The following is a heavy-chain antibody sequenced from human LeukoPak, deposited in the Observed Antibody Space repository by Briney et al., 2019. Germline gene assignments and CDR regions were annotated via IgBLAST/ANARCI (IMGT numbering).Heavy chain of an antibody. D-gene: IGHD6-19*01. V-gene: IGHV3-21*01. CDR1: RFIFSSYS. CDR2: ISSSSYI. Sequence: GGSLRLSCAASRFIFSSYSMIWVRQTPGMGLEWVSSISSSSYIYYTDSLKGRSIISRDNAKNSLYLQMNSLSADDTGVYYCARGSTSASNGWFGQLEYWGQGTLVTVSS. J-gene: IGHJ4*02. CDR3: ARGSTSASNGWFGQLEY.